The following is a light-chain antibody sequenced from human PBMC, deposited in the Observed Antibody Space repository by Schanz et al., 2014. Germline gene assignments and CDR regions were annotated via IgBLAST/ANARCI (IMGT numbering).Light chain of an antibody. CDR3: QQRDNWPLLT. Sequence: EIVLTQSPGTLSLSPGERATLSCRASQSVNSIYLAWYQQKPGQAPRPLIYGVSSRATGIPDRFSGSGSGTDFTLTISRLEPEDFAVYYCQQRDNWPLLTFGGGTKVEIK. V-gene: IGKV3D-20*02. J-gene: IGKJ4*01. CDR1: QSVNSIY. CDR2: GVS.